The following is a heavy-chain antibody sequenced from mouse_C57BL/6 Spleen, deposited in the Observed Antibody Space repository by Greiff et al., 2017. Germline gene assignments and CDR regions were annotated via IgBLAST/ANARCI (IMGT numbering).Heavy chain of an antibody. V-gene: IGHV1-53*01. CDR3: ARWEVTTDVYYFDY. CDR1: GYTFTSYW. D-gene: IGHD2-2*01. CDR2: INPSNGGT. J-gene: IGHJ2*01. Sequence: QVQLKQPGTELVKPGASVKLSCKASGYTFTSYWMHWVKQRPGQGLEWIGNINPSNGGTNYNEKFKSKATLTVDKSSSTAYMQLSSLTSEDSAVYYCARWEVTTDVYYFDYWGQGTTLTVSS.